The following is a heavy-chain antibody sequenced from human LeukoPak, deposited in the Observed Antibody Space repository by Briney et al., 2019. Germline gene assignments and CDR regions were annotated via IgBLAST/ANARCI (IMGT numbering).Heavy chain of an antibody. CDR1: GFTFSNFL. V-gene: IGHV3-7*01. CDR2: INEDGSRE. Sequence: GGSLRLSCAASGFTFSNFLMTWVRHSPGKGLEWVASINEDGSRELYVDSAKGRFSISRDNANNALSLQMNSLRVEDSAVYYCARDPPRRSDFWGQGTLVTVSS. J-gene: IGHJ4*02. CDR3: ARDPPRRSDF.